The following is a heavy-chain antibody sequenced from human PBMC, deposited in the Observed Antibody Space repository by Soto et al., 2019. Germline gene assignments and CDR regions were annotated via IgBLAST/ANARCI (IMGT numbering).Heavy chain of an antibody. V-gene: IGHV1-69*08. CDR1: GGTFSSYT. CDR3: AREEYYYGSGAFFDY. Sequence: QVQLVQSGAEVKKPGSSVKVSCKASGGTFSSYTIIWVRQAPGQGLEWMGRIIPILGIANYAQKFQGRVTITADKPTSSASMELSSLRSAYTAVYYCAREEYYYGSGAFFDYWGQGTLVTVSP. D-gene: IGHD3-10*01. J-gene: IGHJ4*02. CDR2: IIPILGIA.